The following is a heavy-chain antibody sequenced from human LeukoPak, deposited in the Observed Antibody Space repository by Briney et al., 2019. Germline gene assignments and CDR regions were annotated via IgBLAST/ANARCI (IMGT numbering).Heavy chain of an antibody. V-gene: IGHV3-30*18. CDR1: GFTFNSYG. Sequence: PGGSLRLSCAASGFTFNSYGMHWVRQAPGKGLEWVAVISYDGSNKYYADSVKGRFTISRDISKNTLYLQMNSLRAEDTAVYYCAKAEGGSSGWYVGFGFDYWGQGTLVTVSS. CDR2: ISYDGSNK. CDR3: AKAEGGSSGWYVGFGFDY. D-gene: IGHD6-19*01. J-gene: IGHJ4*02.